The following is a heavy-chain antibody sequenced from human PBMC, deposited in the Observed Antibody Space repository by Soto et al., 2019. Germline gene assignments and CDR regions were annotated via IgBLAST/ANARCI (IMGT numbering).Heavy chain of an antibody. CDR3: ATSRGYYDILSGFDY. D-gene: IGHD3-9*01. Sequence: ASVKVYCKVSGYTLTELSMHWVRQAPGKGLEWMGGFDPEDGETIYAQKFQGRVTMTEDTSTDTAYMELSSLRSEDTAVYYCATSRGYYDILSGFDYWGQGTLVTGSA. CDR2: FDPEDGET. V-gene: IGHV1-24*01. CDR1: GYTLTELS. J-gene: IGHJ4*01.